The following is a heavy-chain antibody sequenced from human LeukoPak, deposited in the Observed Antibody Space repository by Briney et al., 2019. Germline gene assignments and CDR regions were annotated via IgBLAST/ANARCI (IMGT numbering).Heavy chain of an antibody. D-gene: IGHD6-19*01. V-gene: IGHV3-30*02. CDR3: ANAGIAVAGTIVD. Sequence: GGSVRLSCAASGLTFSSYGMHWVRQAPGKGLEWVAFIRYDGSNKYYADSVKGRFTISRDNSKNTLYLQMNSLRAEDTAVYYCANAGIAVAGTIVDWGQGTLVTVSS. CDR1: GLTFSSYG. J-gene: IGHJ4*02. CDR2: IRYDGSNK.